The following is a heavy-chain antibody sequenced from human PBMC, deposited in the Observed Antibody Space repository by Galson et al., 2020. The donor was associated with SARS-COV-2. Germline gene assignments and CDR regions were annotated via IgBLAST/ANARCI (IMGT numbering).Heavy chain of an antibody. CDR3: ARDALSSGWYFDY. D-gene: IGHD6-19*01. Sequence: QLGESLKISCAASGFTFSSYGMHWVRQAPGKGLEWVAVIWYDGSNKYYADSVKGRFTISRDNSKNTLYLQMNSLRAEDTAVYYCARDALSSGWYFDYWGQGTLVTVSS. CDR2: IWYDGSNK. CDR1: GFTFSSYG. J-gene: IGHJ4*02. V-gene: IGHV3-33*01.